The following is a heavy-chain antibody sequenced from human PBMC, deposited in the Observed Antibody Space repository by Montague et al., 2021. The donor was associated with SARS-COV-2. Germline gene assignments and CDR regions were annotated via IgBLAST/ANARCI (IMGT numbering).Heavy chain of an antibody. CDR1: GGSVNSGNYY. CDR3: ARDTEVEIRTYSYYKMDG. V-gene: IGHV4-61*02. J-gene: IGHJ6*02. Sequence: TLSLTCTVSGGSVNSGNYYWSWIRQPAGKRLEWTGRISTSGNTNYNPSLKSRLSILVDTSKNQFSLNLRPVTAADTAVYYCARDTEVEIRTYSYYKMDGWGLGTTVTVSS. D-gene: IGHD2-21*01. CDR2: ISTSGNT.